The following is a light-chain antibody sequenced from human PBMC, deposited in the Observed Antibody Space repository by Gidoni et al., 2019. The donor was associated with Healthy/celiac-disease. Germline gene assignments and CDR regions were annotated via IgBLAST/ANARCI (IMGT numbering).Light chain of an antibody. J-gene: IGLJ2*01. CDR2: DVS. V-gene: IGLV2-11*01. Sequence: QSALTQPRSVSGSPGQSGTISCTGTSSDVGCYNYVSWYQQHPGKAPKLMIYDVSKWPSGVPDRFSGSKSGNTASLTISGLQAEDEADYYCCSYAGIYTLVFGGGTKL. CDR1: SSDVGCYNY. CDR3: CSYAGIYTLV.